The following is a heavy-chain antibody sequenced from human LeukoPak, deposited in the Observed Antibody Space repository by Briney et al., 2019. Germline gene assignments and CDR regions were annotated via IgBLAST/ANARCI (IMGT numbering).Heavy chain of an antibody. Sequence: PETLSLTCAVYGGSFSGYYWSWIRQPPGKGLEWIGEINRSGSTNYNPSLKSRVTISVDTSKNQFSLKLSSVTAADTAVYYCARGNSNYYYMDVWGKGTTVTVSS. V-gene: IGHV4-34*01. CDR2: INRSGST. CDR3: ARGNSNYYYMDV. D-gene: IGHD4-11*01. J-gene: IGHJ6*03. CDR1: GGSFSGYY.